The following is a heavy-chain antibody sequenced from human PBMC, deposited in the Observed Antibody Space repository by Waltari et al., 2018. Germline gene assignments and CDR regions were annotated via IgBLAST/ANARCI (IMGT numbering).Heavy chain of an antibody. D-gene: IGHD3-10*02. CDR1: GGSIRSSNW. J-gene: IGHJ6*02. Sequence: QVQLQESGPGLGKPSGTLSLTCAVSGGSIRSSNWWSWVRQPPGKGLEWIGEIYHSGSTNYNPSLKSRVTISVDKSKNQFSLKLSSVTAADTAVYYCASVLAGEDYYYYGMDVWGQGTTVTVSS. CDR2: IYHSGST. CDR3: ASVLAGEDYYYYGMDV. V-gene: IGHV4-4*02.